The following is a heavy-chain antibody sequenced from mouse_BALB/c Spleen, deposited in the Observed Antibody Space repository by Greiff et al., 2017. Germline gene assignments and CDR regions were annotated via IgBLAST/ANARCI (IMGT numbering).Heavy chain of an antibody. CDR1: GFTFSSYA. CDR3: AREGPYGSSPFAY. V-gene: IGHV5-6-5*01. Sequence: EVKLVESGGGLVKPGGSLKLSCAASGFTFSSYAMSWVRQTPEKRLEWVASISSGGSTYYPDSVKGRFTISRDNARNTLYLEMSSLRSEDTAMYYCAREGPYGSSPFAYWGQGTLVTVSA. CDR2: ISSGGST. D-gene: IGHD1-1*01. J-gene: IGHJ3*01.